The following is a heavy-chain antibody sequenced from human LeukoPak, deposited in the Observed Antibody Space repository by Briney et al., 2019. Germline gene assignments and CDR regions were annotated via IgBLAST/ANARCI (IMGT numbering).Heavy chain of an antibody. J-gene: IGHJ4*02. D-gene: IGHD5-18*01. V-gene: IGHV3-48*02. CDR2: ISSGSSTT. CDR3: ARDLGYSGDY. CDR1: GFTFSTFS. Sequence: GGSLRLSCAASGFTFSTFSMSWVRQAPGKGLEWLSYISSGSSTTYYADSVKGRFTISRDNAKNSLYLQMNSLRDEDTAAYYCARDLGYSGDYWGQGTLVTVSS.